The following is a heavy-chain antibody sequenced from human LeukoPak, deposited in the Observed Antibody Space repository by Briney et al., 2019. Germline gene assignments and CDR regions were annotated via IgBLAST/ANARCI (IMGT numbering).Heavy chain of an antibody. V-gene: IGHV1-2*02. CDR2: INPKSGVP. J-gene: IGHJ5*02. CDR3: AKAAGYCSGTSCDVTEALNWFDP. Sequence: ASVKVSCKATGYIFSGYFIHWVRQAPGQGLEWMGWINPKSGVPNYSQKFQGRVTMTRDTSISTAYMELNSLRSEDTAVYYCAKAAGYCSGTSCDVTEALNWFDPWGQGTVVIVSS. CDR1: GYIFSGYF. D-gene: IGHD2-2*01.